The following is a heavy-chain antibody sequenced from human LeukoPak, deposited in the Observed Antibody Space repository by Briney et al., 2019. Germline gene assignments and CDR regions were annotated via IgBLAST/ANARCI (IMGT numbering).Heavy chain of an antibody. Sequence: GGSLRLSCAASGFTFSNYAMTWVRQAPGRGLEWVSGISGSGTSTYYADSVKGRFTISRDNSKNTPSLQMNSLRAEDSAVYYCAKYDSSWYERGYFDYWGQGTLVTVSS. CDR3: AKYDSSWYERGYFDY. V-gene: IGHV3-23*01. J-gene: IGHJ4*02. CDR1: GFTFSNYA. CDR2: ISGSGTST. D-gene: IGHD6-13*01.